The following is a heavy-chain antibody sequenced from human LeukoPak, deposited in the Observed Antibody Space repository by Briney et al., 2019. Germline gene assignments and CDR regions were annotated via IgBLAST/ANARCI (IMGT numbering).Heavy chain of an antibody. CDR3: VKGDIVVVVAAGFDY. Sequence: GGSLRLSCSASGFTFSSYAMRWVRQAPGKGLEYVSAISSNGGSTYYADSVKGRFTISRDNSKNTLYLQMSSLRAEDTAVYYCVKGDIVVVVAAGFDYWGQGTLVTVSS. D-gene: IGHD2-15*01. J-gene: IGHJ4*02. CDR2: ISSNGGST. CDR1: GFTFSSYA. V-gene: IGHV3-64D*06.